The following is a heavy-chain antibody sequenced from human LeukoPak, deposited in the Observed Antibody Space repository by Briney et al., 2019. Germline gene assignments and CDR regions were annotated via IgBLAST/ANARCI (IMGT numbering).Heavy chain of an antibody. CDR2: ISGSGGST. CDR1: GFTFSSYA. Sequence: GGSLRLSCAASGFTFSSYAMSWVRQAPGKGLEWVSAISGSGGSTYYADSVKGRFTISRDNSKNTLYLQMTSLTAEDTAVYYCATMGGYDFYAIDYWGQGTLVTVSS. D-gene: IGHD5-12*01. V-gene: IGHV3-23*01. J-gene: IGHJ4*02. CDR3: ATMGGYDFYAIDY.